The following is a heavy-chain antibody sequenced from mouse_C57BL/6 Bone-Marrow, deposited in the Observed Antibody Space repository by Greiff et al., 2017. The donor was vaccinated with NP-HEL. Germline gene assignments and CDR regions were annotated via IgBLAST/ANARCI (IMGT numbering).Heavy chain of an antibody. CDR3: AGQGDSNFLGPYAMDY. CDR2: ISSGGSYT. CDR1: GFTFSSYG. J-gene: IGHJ4*01. Sequence: EVQVVESGGDLVKPGGSLKLSCAASGFTFSSYGMSWVRQTPDKRLEWVATISSGGSYTYYPDSVKGRFTISRDNAKNTLYLQMSSLKSEDTAMYYCAGQGDSNFLGPYAMDYWGQGTSVTVSS. V-gene: IGHV5-6*01. D-gene: IGHD2-5*01.